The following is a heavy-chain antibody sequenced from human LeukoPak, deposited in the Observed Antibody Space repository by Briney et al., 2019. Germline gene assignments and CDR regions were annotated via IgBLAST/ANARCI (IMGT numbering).Heavy chain of an antibody. V-gene: IGHV4-34*01. J-gene: IGHJ4*02. CDR1: GGSFSGYY. CDR2: IYYSGST. Sequence: PSETLSLTCAVYGGSFSGYYWSWIRQPPGKGLEWIGSIYYSGSTYYNPSLKSRVTISVDTSKNQFSLKLSSVTAADTAVYYCASSTIFGVVIPDYWGQGTLVTVSS. CDR3: ASSTIFGVVIPDY. D-gene: IGHD3-3*01.